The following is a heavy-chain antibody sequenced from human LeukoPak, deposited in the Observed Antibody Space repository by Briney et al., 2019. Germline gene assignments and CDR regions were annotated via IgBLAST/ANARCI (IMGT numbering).Heavy chain of an antibody. CDR1: GFTFSSYE. CDR2: IRSSGITI. CDR3: ARTVYIYGYYYFDY. D-gene: IGHD5-18*01. Sequence: GGSLRLSCAASGFTFSSYEMNWVRQAPGKGLEWVSYIRSSGITIYYADSVKGRFTISRDNAKNSLYLQMNSLRAEDTAVYYCARTVYIYGYYYFDYWGQGTLVTVSS. J-gene: IGHJ4*02. V-gene: IGHV3-48*03.